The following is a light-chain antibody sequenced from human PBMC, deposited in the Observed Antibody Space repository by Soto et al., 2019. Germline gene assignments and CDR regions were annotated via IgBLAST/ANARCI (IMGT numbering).Light chain of an antibody. CDR1: SSDVGVYNY. J-gene: IGLJ2*01. CDR2: EVS. CDR3: SSFAGNNNLV. Sequence: QSALTQPPSASGSPGQSVTISCTGTSSDVGVYNYVSWYQQHPGKAPKLMIYEVSKRPSGVPDRFSGPKSGTTASLTVSGLQAEDEADYYCSSFAGNNNLVFGGGTKVTVL. V-gene: IGLV2-8*01.